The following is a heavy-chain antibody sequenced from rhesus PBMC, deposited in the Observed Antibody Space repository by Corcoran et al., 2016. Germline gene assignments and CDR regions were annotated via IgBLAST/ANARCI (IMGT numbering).Heavy chain of an antibody. CDR3: ATQGLFY. D-gene: IGHD3-28*01. CDR2: IKSGGDST. CDR1: GFTFSSYG. V-gene: IGHV3S5*01. Sequence: EVQLVETGGGLVQPGGSLKLSCAASGFTFSSYGMSWVRQAPGKGLKWVSAIKSGGDSTYYADSVKGRFTISRDNSKNTLSLQMNSLRSEDAAVYYCATQGLFYWGQGVLVTVSS. J-gene: IGHJ4*01.